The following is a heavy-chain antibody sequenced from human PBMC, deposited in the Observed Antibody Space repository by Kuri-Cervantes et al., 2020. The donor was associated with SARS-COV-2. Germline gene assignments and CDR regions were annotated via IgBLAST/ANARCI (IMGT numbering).Heavy chain of an antibody. Sequence: ASVKVSCTVSGYTLTELSMHWVRQAPGKGLEWMGGFDPEDGETIYAQKFQGRVTMTEDTSTDTAYMELSSLRSEDTAVYYCATDHIAAAGLFDYWGQGTLVTVSS. V-gene: IGHV1-24*01. CDR1: GYTLTELS. J-gene: IGHJ4*02. CDR2: FDPEDGET. D-gene: IGHD6-13*01. CDR3: ATDHIAAAGLFDY.